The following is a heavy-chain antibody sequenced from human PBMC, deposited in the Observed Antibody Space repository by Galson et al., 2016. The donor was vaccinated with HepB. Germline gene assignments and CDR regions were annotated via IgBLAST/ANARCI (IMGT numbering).Heavy chain of an antibody. Sequence: ETLSLTCTVSGDSISNYYWNWVRQPPGKGLEWIGNIHYTESSNYNPSLKSRVTVALDTSKNQFSLKLSSVTAADTAVYYCVGGAGWLPDYWGQGTLVTVSS. J-gene: IGHJ4*02. CDR1: GDSISNYY. CDR3: VGGAGWLPDY. CDR2: IHYTESS. V-gene: IGHV4-59*01. D-gene: IGHD5-18*01.